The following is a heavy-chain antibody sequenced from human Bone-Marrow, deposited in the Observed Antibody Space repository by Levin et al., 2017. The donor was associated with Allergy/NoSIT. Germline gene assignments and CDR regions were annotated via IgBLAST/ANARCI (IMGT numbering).Heavy chain of an antibody. V-gene: IGHV3-9*01. J-gene: IGHJ4*02. Sequence: SLKISCAASGFRFDDSAMHWVRQAPGKGLEWVSGISWNSGSIYYADSVKGRFTISRDNAKNSLFLQMNSLRAEDTALYYCEKGPGMAMIKGCIDDWGQGTLITVSS. CDR3: EKGPGMAMIKGCIDD. CDR1: GFRFDDSA. CDR2: ISWNSGSI. D-gene: IGHD5-12*01.